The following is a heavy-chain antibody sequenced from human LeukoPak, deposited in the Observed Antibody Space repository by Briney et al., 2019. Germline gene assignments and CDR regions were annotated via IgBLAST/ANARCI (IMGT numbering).Heavy chain of an antibody. V-gene: IGHV3-30-3*01. CDR3: ATALVYGSGSYPHDAFDI. CDR1: GFTFSSYA. J-gene: IGHJ3*02. Sequence: GRSLRLSCAASGFTFSSYAMHWVRQAPGKGLEWVAVISYDGSNKYYADSVKGRFTISRDNSKNTLYLQMNSLRAEDTAVYYCATALVYGSGSYPHDAFDIWGQGTMVTVSS. D-gene: IGHD3-10*01. CDR2: ISYDGSNK.